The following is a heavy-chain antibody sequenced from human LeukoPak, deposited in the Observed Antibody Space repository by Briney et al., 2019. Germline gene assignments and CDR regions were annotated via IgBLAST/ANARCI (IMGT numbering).Heavy chain of an antibody. J-gene: IGHJ6*03. D-gene: IGHD2-8*01. Sequence: PSQTLSLTCTVSGGSISSGGYYWSWIRQPPGKGLGWIGYIYHSGSTYYNPSLKSRVTISVDRSKNQFSLKLSSVTAADTAVYYCARVDTGYCTNGVCPRDSYYYYMDVWGKGTTVTVSS. V-gene: IGHV4-30-2*01. CDR2: IYHSGST. CDR3: ARVDTGYCTNGVCPRDSYYYYMDV. CDR1: GGSISSGGYY.